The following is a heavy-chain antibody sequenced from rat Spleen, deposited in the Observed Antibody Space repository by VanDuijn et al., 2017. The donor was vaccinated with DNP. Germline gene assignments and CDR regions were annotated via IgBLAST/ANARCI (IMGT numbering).Heavy chain of an antibody. CDR1: GFTFNKYG. CDR3: TTDFERGY. D-gene: IGHD1-11*01. V-gene: IGHV5-19*01. Sequence: EVQLVESGGGLVQPGRSLKLSCVASGFTFNKYGMAWVRQAPTKGLEWVASISASGGSTSYRDSVKGRFTISRDNAKSILYLQMDSLRSEDTATYYCTTDFERGYWGQGVMVTVSS. CDR2: ISASGGST. J-gene: IGHJ2*01.